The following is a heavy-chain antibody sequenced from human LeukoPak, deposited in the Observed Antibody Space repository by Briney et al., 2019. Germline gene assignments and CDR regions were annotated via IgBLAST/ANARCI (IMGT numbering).Heavy chain of an antibody. D-gene: IGHD6-19*01. CDR1: GFTFSNSW. J-gene: IGHJ4*02. CDR3: AKGGWYPDF. Sequence: GGSLRLSCAASGFTFSNSWMSWVRQAPGKGLEWVAYIKQDGSEQFYVDSVKGRFTISRDNAKNSLDLQMNSLKAEDTAVYYCAKGGWYPDFWGQGSLVTVAS. CDR2: IKQDGSEQ. V-gene: IGHV3-7*01.